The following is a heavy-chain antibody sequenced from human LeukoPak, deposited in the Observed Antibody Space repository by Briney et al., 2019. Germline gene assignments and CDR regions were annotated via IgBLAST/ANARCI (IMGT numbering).Heavy chain of an antibody. J-gene: IGHJ5*02. V-gene: IGHV3-20*04. CDR2: VNWNGGSA. D-gene: IGHD2-2*02. CDR3: ARDEGSCSTSCYTPDH. Sequence: GGSLRLSCAASGFIFGDYGMSGLRQAPGEGLEGFSTVNWNGGSAGYADSVKGRFTISRDNAKNSLYLQMNSLRAEDTAFYYCARDEGSCSTSCYTPDHWGQGTLVTVSS. CDR1: GFIFGDYG.